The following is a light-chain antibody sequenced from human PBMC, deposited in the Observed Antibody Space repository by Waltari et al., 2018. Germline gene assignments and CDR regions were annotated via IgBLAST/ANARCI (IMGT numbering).Light chain of an antibody. Sequence: DIVMTQSPDPLAVSLGEGATINRKSSQSVLYSSNNNNYLAWNQQKPGQPPKLFIYWASTRESGVPDRFSGSGSGADFTLTISSLQAEDVAVYYCQQYYTAPPTFGQGTRLEIK. CDR1: QSVLYSSNNNNY. CDR3: QQYYTAPPT. J-gene: IGKJ5*01. CDR2: WAS. V-gene: IGKV4-1*01.